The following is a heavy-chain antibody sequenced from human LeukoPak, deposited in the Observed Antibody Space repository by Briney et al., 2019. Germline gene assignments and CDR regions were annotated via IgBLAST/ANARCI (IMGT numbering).Heavy chain of an antibody. V-gene: IGHV1-3*01. CDR2: ISAGNGNT. J-gene: IGHJ4*02. D-gene: IGHD1-26*01. CDR1: GYTFTSYA. CDR3: ARDSGSGSNDY. Sequence: ASVKVSCKAPGYTFTSYAIHWVRQAPGQRLEWMGWISAGNGNTKYSQNFQGRVTFISNTSATTAFMELSSLRSEDAAVYYCARDSGSGSNDYWGQGTLVTVFS.